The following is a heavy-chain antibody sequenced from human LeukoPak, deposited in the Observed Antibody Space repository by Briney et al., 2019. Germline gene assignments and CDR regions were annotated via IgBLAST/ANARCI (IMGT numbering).Heavy chain of an antibody. V-gene: IGHV3-23*01. Sequence: GGSLRLSCAASGFTFSSYAMSWVRQAPGKGLEWVSAISGSGGSTYYADSVKGRFTISRDNSTNTLYLQMNSLRAEDTAVYYCAKDRDYYDSSGYYDYWGQGTLVTVSS. CDR3: AKDRDYYDSSGYYDY. J-gene: IGHJ4*02. D-gene: IGHD3-22*01. CDR1: GFTFSSYA. CDR2: ISGSGGST.